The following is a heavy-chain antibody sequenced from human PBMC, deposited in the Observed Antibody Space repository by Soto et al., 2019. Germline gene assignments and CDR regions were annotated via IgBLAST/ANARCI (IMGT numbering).Heavy chain of an antibody. CDR3: ARDLGRQGFVYFDY. Sequence: GASVKVSCKASGYTFTSYGISWVRQAPGQGLEWMGWISAYNGNTNYAQKLQGRVTMTTDTSTSTAYMELRSLRSDDTAVYYCARDLGRQGFVYFDYWGQGTLVTVSS. CDR2: ISAYNGNT. CDR1: GYTFTSYG. V-gene: IGHV1-18*01. J-gene: IGHJ4*02.